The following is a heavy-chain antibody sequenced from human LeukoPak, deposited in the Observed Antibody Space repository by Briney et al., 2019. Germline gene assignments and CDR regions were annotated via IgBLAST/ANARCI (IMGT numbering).Heavy chain of an antibody. V-gene: IGHV4-59*01. CDR2: TYYSGST. Sequence: SETLSLTCTVSGGSISSYDWSWIRQPPGKGLEWIGYTYYSGSTNYNPSLKSRVTISVDTSKNQFSLKLSSVTAADTAVYYCARAGIAAAGREWGYYYYYMDVWGKGTTVTVSS. J-gene: IGHJ6*03. D-gene: IGHD6-13*01. CDR3: ARAGIAAAGREWGYYYYYMDV. CDR1: GGSISSYD.